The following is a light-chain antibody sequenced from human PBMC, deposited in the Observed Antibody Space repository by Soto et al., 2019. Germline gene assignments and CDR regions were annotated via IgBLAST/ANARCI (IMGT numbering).Light chain of an antibody. J-gene: IGKJ1*01. CDR3: HQYNHWLTWT. Sequence: EIVMTQSPATLSLSPAQRATLSCRASQSVSSKLAWYQQRPGQAPRLLIYSASTRATGIPARFSGSGSGTEFTLTISSLQSEDFAVYYCHQYNHWLTWTFGQGTKVEIK. CDR2: SAS. V-gene: IGKV3-15*01. CDR1: QSVSSK.